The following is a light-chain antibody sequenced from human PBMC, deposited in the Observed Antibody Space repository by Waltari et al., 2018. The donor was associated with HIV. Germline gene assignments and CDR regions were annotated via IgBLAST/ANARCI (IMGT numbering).Light chain of an antibody. J-gene: IGLJ3*02. CDR1: RYNIEASYE. V-gene: IGLV1-40*01. Sequence: QSVLTRPPSVSGAPGQRVTISCSGTRYNIEASYEVHWYQQHPGTAPKLLIYGNTNRPSGVPDRFSAFKSGTSASLVITGLQAEDEADYYCHSYDNSLSASVFGGGTKLTVL. CDR3: HSYDNSLSASV. CDR2: GNT.